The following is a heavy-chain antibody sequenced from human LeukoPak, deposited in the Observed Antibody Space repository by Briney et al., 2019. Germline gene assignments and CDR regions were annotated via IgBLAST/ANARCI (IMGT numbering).Heavy chain of an antibody. CDR3: ARDGVYSGYDYYFDC. V-gene: IGHV4-4*07. Sequence: SETLSLTCTVSGGSISSYYWSWIRQPAGKGLEWIGHFYTSGSTNYNPSLKSRVTMSVDTSKNQFSLRLISVTAADTAVYYCARDGVYSGYDYYFDCWGQGTLVTVSS. D-gene: IGHD5-12*01. CDR2: FYTSGST. J-gene: IGHJ4*02. CDR1: GGSISSYY.